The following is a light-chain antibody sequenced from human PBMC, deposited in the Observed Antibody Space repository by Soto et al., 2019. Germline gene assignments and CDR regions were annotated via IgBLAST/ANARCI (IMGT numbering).Light chain of an antibody. J-gene: IGLJ1*01. Sequence: QSARTQPASVSGSPGQSITISCTGTSSDIGAYNYVSWYQRHPGSAPKLLIYKVSNRPSGISNRFSGSKSGNPASLTISGLQAEDEGHYYCSSHTSTSTYVFGTGTKVTVL. CDR3: SSHTSTSTYV. V-gene: IGLV2-14*01. CDR1: SSDIGAYNY. CDR2: KVS.